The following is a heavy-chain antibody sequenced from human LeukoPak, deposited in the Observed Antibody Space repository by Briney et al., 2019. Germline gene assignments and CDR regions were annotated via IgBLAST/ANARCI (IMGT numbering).Heavy chain of an antibody. Sequence: SETLSLTCTVSGGSIRSSNYYWGWIRQPPGKGLEWIGSIYYSGSTYYNPSLKSRVTISVDTSNNQFSLKLSSVTAADTAVYYCAKLAGNCSGGSCYSVSFVDPWGQGTLVTVSS. CDR3: AKLAGNCSGGSCYSVSFVDP. CDR2: IYYSGST. D-gene: IGHD2-15*01. CDR1: GGSIRSSNYY. V-gene: IGHV4-39*01. J-gene: IGHJ5*02.